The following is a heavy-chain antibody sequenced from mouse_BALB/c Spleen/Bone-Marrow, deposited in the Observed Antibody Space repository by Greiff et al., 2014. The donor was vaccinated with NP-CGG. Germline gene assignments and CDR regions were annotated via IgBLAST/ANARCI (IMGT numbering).Heavy chain of an antibody. CDR2: INPGSGGA. J-gene: IGHJ2*01. Sequence: LVESGAELVRPGTAVNVSCKASGYAFTNYLIEWVKQRPGQGLEWIGVINPGSGGANYNEKFKGKATLTAGKSSSTAYMQLSSLTSDDSAVYFCARFGRYYFDYWGQGTTLTVSS. CDR3: ARFGRYYFDY. CDR1: GYAFTNYL. V-gene: IGHV1-54*01.